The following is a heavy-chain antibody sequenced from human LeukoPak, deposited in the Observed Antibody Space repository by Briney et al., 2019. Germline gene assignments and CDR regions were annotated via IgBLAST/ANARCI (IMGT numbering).Heavy chain of an antibody. CDR3: ARERIRPSLGLDAFDI. CDR1: GVSISSYY. J-gene: IGHJ3*02. CDR2: MYSNGST. V-gene: IGHV4-59*12. Sequence: PSETLSLTCTVPGVSISSYYWSWIRQPPGKGLGWIGYMYSNGSTNYTPPLKSRVTISGDTSKNQFSLKLTSVTAADTAVYYCARERIRPSLGLDAFDIWGQGTMVTVSS. D-gene: IGHD3-3*02.